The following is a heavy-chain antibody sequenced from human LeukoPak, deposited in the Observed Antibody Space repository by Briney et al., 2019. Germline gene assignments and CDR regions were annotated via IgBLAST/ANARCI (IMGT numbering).Heavy chain of an antibody. CDR2: IWYDGSNK. D-gene: IGHD3-10*01. CDR1: GFTFSSYG. V-gene: IGHV3-33*01. Sequence: PGRSLRLSCAASGFTFSSYGMHWVRQAPGKGLEWVAVIWYDGSNKYYADSVKGRFTISGDNSKNTLYLQMNSLRAEDTAVYYCTRAEGSGSYSPYFDYWGQGTLVTVSS. CDR3: TRAEGSGSYSPYFDY. J-gene: IGHJ4*02.